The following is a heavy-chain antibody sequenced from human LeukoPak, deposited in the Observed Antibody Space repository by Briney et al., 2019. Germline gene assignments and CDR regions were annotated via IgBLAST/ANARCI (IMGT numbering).Heavy chain of an antibody. Sequence: GGALRLSCSASGFTFGDYAMTWVRQAPGKGLEWVGVIRSKAYGGTTEYAASVKGRFTISRDDSVSIAYLQMNSLKTEDTAMYYCIRGRQQLSAWGQGTLVTVSS. J-gene: IGHJ5*02. V-gene: IGHV3-49*04. CDR3: IRGRQQLSA. CDR1: GFTFGDYA. CDR2: IRSKAYGGTT. D-gene: IGHD6-13*01.